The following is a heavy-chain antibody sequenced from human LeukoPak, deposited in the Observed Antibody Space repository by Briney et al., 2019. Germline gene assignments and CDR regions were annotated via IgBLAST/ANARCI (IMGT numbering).Heavy chain of an antibody. V-gene: IGHV3-23*01. J-gene: IGHJ4*02. CDR1: GISSSIYG. Sequence: GGSLTLSCAASGISSSIYGMSWVRQAPGKGLEWVSAIDVGVDTAYYADSVQGRFTISRDNSKETLYLQMSSLRAHDTAIYYCVRDHVFCRGGSCYGDYWGQGALVTVS. D-gene: IGHD2-15*01. CDR2: IDVGVDTA. CDR3: VRDHVFCRGGSCYGDY.